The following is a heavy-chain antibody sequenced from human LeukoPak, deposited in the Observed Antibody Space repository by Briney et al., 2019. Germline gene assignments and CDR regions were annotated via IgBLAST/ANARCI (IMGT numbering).Heavy chain of an antibody. J-gene: IGHJ4*02. D-gene: IGHD3-22*01. CDR2: ITGGGGST. CDR1: GFTFSNHA. CDR3: AKSPYYDASGYNREYYFDC. V-gene: IGHV3-23*01. Sequence: PGGSLRLSCVVSGFTFSNHAVSWVRQAPGKGLEWVSSITGGGGSTYFADSVKDRFTISRDNSRDTLYLQLNSLRAEDTAVYYCAKSPYYDASGYNREYYFDCWGQGTLVTVSS.